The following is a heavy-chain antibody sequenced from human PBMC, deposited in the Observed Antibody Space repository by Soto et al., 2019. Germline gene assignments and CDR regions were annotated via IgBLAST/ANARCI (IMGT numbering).Heavy chain of an antibody. D-gene: IGHD5-12*01. Sequence: QVHLQESGPGLVKPSETLSLTCTVSGGSVSSGSYYWSWIRQPPGKGLEWIGYSYYAGSTSYNPSLKSRVTISVDKSKNQFSLRVRSVTAADTAVYYCASFSVASDAFHNWGQGTMVTVSS. CDR2: SYYAGST. J-gene: IGHJ3*02. CDR3: ASFSVASDAFHN. CDR1: GGSVSSGSYY. V-gene: IGHV4-61*01.